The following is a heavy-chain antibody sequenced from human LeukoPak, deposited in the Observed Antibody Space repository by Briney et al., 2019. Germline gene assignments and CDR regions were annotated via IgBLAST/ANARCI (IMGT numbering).Heavy chain of an antibody. D-gene: IGHD4-23*01. CDR2: IYYSGST. V-gene: IGHV4-59*11. Sequence: SETLSLTCTVSGGSISSHYWSWVRQPPGKGLEWIGYIYYSGSTNYNPSLKSRVTISVDTSKNQFSLKLSSVTAADTAVYYCARGASVVTPDFNWFDPWGQGTLVTVSS. CDR1: GGSISSHY. CDR3: ARGASVVTPDFNWFDP. J-gene: IGHJ5*02.